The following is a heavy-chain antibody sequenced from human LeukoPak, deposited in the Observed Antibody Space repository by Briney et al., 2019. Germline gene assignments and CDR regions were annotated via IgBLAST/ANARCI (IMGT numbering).Heavy chain of an antibody. J-gene: IGHJ5*02. V-gene: IGHV4-61*02. D-gene: IGHD6-19*01. CDR1: GGSISSGSYY. Sequence: SETLSLTCTVSGGSISSGSYYWSWIRQPAGKGLEWIGRIYTSGSTNYNPSLKSRVTISVDTSKNQFSLKLSSVTAADTAVYYCARQGYSSGWYRDWFDPWGQGTLVTVSS. CDR2: IYTSGST. CDR3: ARQGYSSGWYRDWFDP.